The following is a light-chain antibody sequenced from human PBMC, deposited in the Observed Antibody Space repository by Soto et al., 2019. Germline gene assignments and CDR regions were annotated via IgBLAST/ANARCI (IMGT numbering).Light chain of an antibody. J-gene: IGLJ2*01. V-gene: IGLV2-14*03. Sequence: QSVLTQPASVSGSPGQSITISCTGTSSDVGGYNYVSWYQHHPDKAPKLMIYDVNNRPSGVSNRFSGYKSGNTASLTISGLQAADEAAYYCSSYTNNTPRLVFGGGTKLTVL. CDR1: SSDVGGYNY. CDR3: SSYTNNTPRLV. CDR2: DVN.